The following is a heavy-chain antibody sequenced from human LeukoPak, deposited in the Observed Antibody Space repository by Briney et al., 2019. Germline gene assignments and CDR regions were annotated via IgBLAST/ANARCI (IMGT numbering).Heavy chain of an antibody. CDR2: IIPIFGTA. J-gene: IGHJ4*02. Sequence: SVKVSFKASGGTFSSYAISWVRQAPGQGLEWMGGIIPIFGTANYAQKFQGRVTITADESTSTAYMELSSLRSEDTAVYYCARGVDYYDSSGYLNWGQGTLVTVSS. D-gene: IGHD3-22*01. V-gene: IGHV1-69*13. CDR1: GGTFSSYA. CDR3: ARGVDYYDSSGYLN.